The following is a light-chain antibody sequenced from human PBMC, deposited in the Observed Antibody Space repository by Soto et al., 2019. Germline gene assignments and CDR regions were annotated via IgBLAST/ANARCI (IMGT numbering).Light chain of an antibody. J-gene: IGKJ1*01. V-gene: IGKV1-39*01. CDR1: QSIGNY. CDR2: AAS. Sequence: DIQMTQSPSSLSASVGDRVTITCRASQSIGNYLDWYQVKPGKAPKLLIYAASTLQSGVPSRFTASGSGTDFTLTITSLQAEDFATYYCHQNYNVPPWTFGQGTKVQIK. CDR3: HQNYNVPPWT.